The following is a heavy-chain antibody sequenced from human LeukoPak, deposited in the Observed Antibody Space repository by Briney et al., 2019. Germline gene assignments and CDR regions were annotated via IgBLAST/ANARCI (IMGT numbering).Heavy chain of an antibody. V-gene: IGHV3-30*04. D-gene: IGHD3-10*01. CDR2: ISYDGSNK. Sequence: GGSLRLSCVASGFTFSSYAMHWVRQAPGKGLEWVAVISYDGSNKYYADSVKGRFTISRDNSKNTLYLQMNSLRAEDTAVYYCARAGAGRLGMDVRGQGTTVTVSS. CDR3: ARAGAGRLGMDV. CDR1: GFTFSSYA. J-gene: IGHJ6*02.